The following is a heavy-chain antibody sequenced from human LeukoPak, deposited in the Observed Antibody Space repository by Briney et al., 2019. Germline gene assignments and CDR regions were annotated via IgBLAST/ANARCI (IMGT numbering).Heavy chain of an antibody. CDR3: ARADGSGSYSYYYYYGMDV. CDR2: IKQDGSEK. CDR1: GFIFSDAW. V-gene: IGHV3-7*01. J-gene: IGHJ6*02. D-gene: IGHD3-10*01. Sequence: GGSLRLSCAASGFIFSDAWMSWVRQAPGKGLEWVANIKQDGSEKYYVDSVKGRFTISRDNAKNSLYLQMNSLGAEDTAVYYCARADGSGSYSYYYYYGMDVWGQGTTVTVSS.